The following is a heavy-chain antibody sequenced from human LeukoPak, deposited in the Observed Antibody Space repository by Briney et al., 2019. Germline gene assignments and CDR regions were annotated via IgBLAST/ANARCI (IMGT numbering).Heavy chain of an antibody. CDR2: IYYSGCT. V-gene: IGHV4-31*03. CDR1: GGSISSGGYY. CDR3: ARARGGRDGYSKFDY. D-gene: IGHD5-24*01. J-gene: IGHJ4*02. Sequence: SETLSLTCTVSGGSISSGGYYWSWIRQHPGKGLEWIGYIYYSGCTYYNPSLKSRVTISVDTSKNQFSLKLSSVTAADTAVYYCARARGGRDGYSKFDYWGQGTLVTVSS.